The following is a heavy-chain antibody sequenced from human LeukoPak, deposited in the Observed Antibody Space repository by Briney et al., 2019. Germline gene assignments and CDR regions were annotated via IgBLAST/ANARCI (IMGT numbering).Heavy chain of an antibody. J-gene: IGHJ3*02. CDR1: GYSISSGYY. D-gene: IGHD3-22*01. Sequence: SETLSLTCTVSGYSISSGYYWGWIRQPPGKGLEWIGSIYHSGSTYYNPSLKSRVTISVDTSKNQFSLKLSSVTAADTAVYYCAMGDSSAYYLAFDIWGQGTMVTVSS. V-gene: IGHV4-38-2*02. CDR3: AMGDSSAYYLAFDI. CDR2: IYHSGST.